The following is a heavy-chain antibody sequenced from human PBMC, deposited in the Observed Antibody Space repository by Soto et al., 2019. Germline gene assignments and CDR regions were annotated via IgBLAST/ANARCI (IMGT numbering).Heavy chain of an antibody. CDR1: GFTFSSYS. Sequence: RSLRLSCAASGFTFSSYSMNWVRQAPGKGLEWVSSISSSSSYIYYADSVKGRFTISRDNAKNSLYLQMNSLRAEDTAVYYCAREPAAWIAFDIWGQGTMVTVSS. D-gene: IGHD6-13*01. J-gene: IGHJ3*02. CDR3: AREPAAWIAFDI. CDR2: ISSSSSYI. V-gene: IGHV3-21*01.